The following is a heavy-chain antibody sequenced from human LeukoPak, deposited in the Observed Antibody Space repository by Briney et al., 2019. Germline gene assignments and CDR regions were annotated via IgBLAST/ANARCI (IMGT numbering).Heavy chain of an antibody. D-gene: IGHD3-10*01. J-gene: IGHJ3*02. CDR3: ARDGNMVRGVNAFDI. CDR2: ISAYNGNT. Sequence: ASVKVSCKASGYTFTSYGISWVRQAPGQGLEWMGWISAYNGNTNYAQKLQGRVTMATDTSTSTAYMELRSLRSDDTAVYYCARDGNMVRGVNAFDIWGQGTMVTVSS. CDR1: GYTFTSYG. V-gene: IGHV1-18*01.